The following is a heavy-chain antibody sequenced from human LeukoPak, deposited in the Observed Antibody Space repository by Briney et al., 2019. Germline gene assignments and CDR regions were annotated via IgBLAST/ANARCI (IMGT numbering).Heavy chain of an antibody. D-gene: IGHD3-3*01. J-gene: IGHJ5*02. CDR2: IIPILGTA. Sequence: SVKVSCKASGGTFSSYAISWVRQAPGQGLEWMGGIIPILGTANYAQKFQGRVTITTDESTSTAYMELSSLRSEDTAVYYCARAGRYDFWSGYWSRNWFDPWGQGTLVTVSS. CDR3: ARAGRYDFWSGYWSRNWFDP. CDR1: GGTFSSYA. V-gene: IGHV1-69*05.